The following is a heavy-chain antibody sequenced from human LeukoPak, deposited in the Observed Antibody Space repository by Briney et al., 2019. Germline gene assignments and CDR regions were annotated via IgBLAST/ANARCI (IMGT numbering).Heavy chain of an antibody. CDR2: ISYDGSNK. D-gene: IGHD1-26*01. Sequence: GRSLRLSCAASGFTFSSYAMHWVRQAPGKGLEWLAVISYDGSNKYYADSVKGRFTISRDNSKNTLYLQMNSLRAEDTAVYYCAKGGKWDVTPFDYWGQGTLVTVSS. CDR3: AKGGKWDVTPFDY. J-gene: IGHJ4*02. V-gene: IGHV3-30*04. CDR1: GFTFSSYA.